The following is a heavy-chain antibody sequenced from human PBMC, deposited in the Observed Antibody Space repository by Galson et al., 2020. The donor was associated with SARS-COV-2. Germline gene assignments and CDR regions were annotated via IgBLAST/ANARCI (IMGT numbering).Heavy chain of an antibody. J-gene: IGHJ4*02. CDR3: ARGPYLYDSSGYYPFDY. Sequence: ASVKVSCKASGGTFNNYAINWVRQAPGQGLEWMGGIIQIFGTANFAQKFQGRVTITTDESTSTAYMELSSLRSEDTTVYYCARGPYLYDSSGYYPFDYWGQGTLVTVSS. CDR2: IIQIFGTA. CDR1: GGTFNNYA. V-gene: IGHV1-69*05. D-gene: IGHD3-22*01.